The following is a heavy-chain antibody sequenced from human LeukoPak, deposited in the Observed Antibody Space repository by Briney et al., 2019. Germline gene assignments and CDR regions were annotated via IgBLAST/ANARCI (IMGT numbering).Heavy chain of an antibody. CDR2: INGDGTGT. V-gene: IGHV3-74*01. D-gene: IGHD1-26*01. CDR1: GFTFSGYW. CDR3: ARGGSYHAFDI. Sequence: GGSLRLSCAASGFTFSGYWMHWVRQAPGKGLVWVSRINGDGTGTTYAASVRGRFTISRDNAKNTVYLQMNSLRVEDTAMYYCARGGSYHAFDIWGQGTALTVSS. J-gene: IGHJ3*02.